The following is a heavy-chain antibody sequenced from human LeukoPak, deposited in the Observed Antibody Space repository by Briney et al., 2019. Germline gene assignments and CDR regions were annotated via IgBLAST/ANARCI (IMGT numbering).Heavy chain of an antibody. D-gene: IGHD4-11*01. J-gene: IGHJ4*02. CDR1: GGSISSYY. Sequence: SETLSLTCTVSGGSISSYYWTWLRRPAGKGPEWIGRLFTSGTTNYNPSLESRITMSVDTSKNQFSLKLHSVTAADTAVYYCARSYSDYDYFDSWGQGTLVTVS. V-gene: IGHV4-4*07. CDR2: LFTSGTT. CDR3: ARSYSDYDYFDS.